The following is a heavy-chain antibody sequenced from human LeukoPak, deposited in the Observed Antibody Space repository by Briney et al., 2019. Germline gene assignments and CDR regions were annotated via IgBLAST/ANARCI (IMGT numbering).Heavy chain of an antibody. CDR3: AREPFGLSTNKRWFDP. CDR1: GGTFSSYA. J-gene: IGHJ5*02. CDR2: IIPIFGTA. V-gene: IGHV1-69*06. D-gene: IGHD2-2*01. Sequence: ASVKVSCKASGGTFSSYAISWVRQAPGQGLEWMGGIIPIFGTANYAQKFQGRVTITADKSTSTAYMELSSVRSEDTAVYYCAREPFGLSTNKRWFDPWGQGTLVTVSS.